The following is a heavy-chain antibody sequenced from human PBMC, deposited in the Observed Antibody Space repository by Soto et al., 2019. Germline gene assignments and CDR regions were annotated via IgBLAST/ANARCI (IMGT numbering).Heavy chain of an antibody. CDR1: GGSISWYY. D-gene: IGHD2-21*02. J-gene: IGHJ6*02. V-gene: IGHV4-59*01. CDR3: ARDLWGYCGTDCYPLDV. Sequence: SETLSLTCTVSGGSISWYYWSWIRQPPGKGLEWIGYMYNTGSTVYNPSFKSRVTISVDTSKNQFSLKLNSVTAADTAVYYCARDLWGYCGTDCYPLDVWGQGTTVTVSS. CDR2: MYNTGST.